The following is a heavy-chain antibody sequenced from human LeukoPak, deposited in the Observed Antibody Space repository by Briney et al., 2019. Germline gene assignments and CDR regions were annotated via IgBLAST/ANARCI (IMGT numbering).Heavy chain of an antibody. CDR2: ISYDGSNE. CDR3: ARDGASLNWFDP. Sequence: GGSLTLSCAASGFTFSSYTMHWVRQAPAKGLDWVAVISYDGSNEYYAESVKGRFTISRDNSKNTLYLQMNSLRAEDTAVYYCARDGASLNWFDPWGQGTLVTVSS. J-gene: IGHJ5*02. V-gene: IGHV3-30-3*01. D-gene: IGHD1-26*01. CDR1: GFTFSSYT.